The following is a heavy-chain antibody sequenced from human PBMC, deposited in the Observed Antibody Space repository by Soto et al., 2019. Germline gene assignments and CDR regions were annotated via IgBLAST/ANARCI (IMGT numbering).Heavy chain of an antibody. CDR1: GGTFSSYA. J-gene: IGHJ4*02. CDR3: ARDLAVAGILNFDY. CDR2: IIPIFGTA. D-gene: IGHD6-19*01. Sequence: ASVKVSCKASGGTFSSYAISWVRQAPGQGLEWMGGIIPIFGTANYAQKFQGRVTITADESTSTAYMELSSLRSEDTAVYYCARDLAVAGILNFDYWGQGTLVTVSS. V-gene: IGHV1-69*13.